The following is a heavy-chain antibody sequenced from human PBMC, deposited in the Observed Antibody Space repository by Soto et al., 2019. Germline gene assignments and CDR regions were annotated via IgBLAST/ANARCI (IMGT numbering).Heavy chain of an antibody. Sequence: SETLSLTCTVSGGSINSYYWSWIRQPPGKGLEWIGYIYYSGSTDYNPSLKSRVTISVDTSKSQFSLKLNSVTAADTAVYYCAREGGYCSGGSCYGYWGRGILVTVSS. CDR1: GGSINSYY. J-gene: IGHJ4*02. CDR3: AREGGYCSGGSCYGY. CDR2: IYYSGST. D-gene: IGHD2-15*01. V-gene: IGHV4-59*01.